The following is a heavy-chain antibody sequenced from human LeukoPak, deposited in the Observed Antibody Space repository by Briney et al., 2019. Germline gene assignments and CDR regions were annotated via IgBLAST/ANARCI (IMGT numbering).Heavy chain of an antibody. CDR1: GGSIRSYY. CDR2: IYTSGST. CDR3: ASDHGIAAAATWDWFDP. Sequence: PSETLSLTCNVSGGSIRSYYWSWIRQPAGKGLEWIGRIYTSGSTNYNPSLKSRVTISVDTSKNQFSLKLRSVTAADTAVYYCASDHGIAAAATWDWFDPWGQGTLVTVSS. V-gene: IGHV4-4*07. D-gene: IGHD6-13*01. J-gene: IGHJ5*02.